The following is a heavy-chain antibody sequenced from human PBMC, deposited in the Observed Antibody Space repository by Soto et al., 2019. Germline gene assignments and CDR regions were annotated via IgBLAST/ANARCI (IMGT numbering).Heavy chain of an antibody. CDR2: ISGSGGST. V-gene: IGHV3-23*01. D-gene: IGHD3-3*01. Sequence: EVQLLESGGGLVQPGGSLRLSCAASGFTFSSYAMSWVRQAPGKGLECVSAISGSGGSTYYADSVKGRFTISRDNSKNTLYLQMNSLRAEDTAVYHPVHYDFWSGYYNFDYWGQGTLVTVSS. CDR3: VHYDFWSGYYNFDY. J-gene: IGHJ4*02. CDR1: GFTFSSYA.